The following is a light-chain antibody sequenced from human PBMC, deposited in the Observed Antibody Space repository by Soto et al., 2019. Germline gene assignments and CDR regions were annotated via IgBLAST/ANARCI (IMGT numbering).Light chain of an antibody. CDR2: DAS. V-gene: IGKV1-5*01. Sequence: DIQMTQSPSTLSASVGDRVSITCRASQSISNWLSWYQQKPRKAPKLLIYDASSLESGVPSRFSCSGCGTEFSLTISSLQPDDFATYYCQQYNTFGQGTKLEIK. CDR3: QQYNT. J-gene: IGKJ2*01. CDR1: QSISNW.